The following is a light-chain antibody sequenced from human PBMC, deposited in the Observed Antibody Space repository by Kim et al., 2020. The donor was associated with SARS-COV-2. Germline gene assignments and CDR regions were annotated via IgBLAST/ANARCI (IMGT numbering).Light chain of an antibody. V-gene: IGKV3-20*01. CDR2: GAS. CDR1: QSVSNNY. Sequence: ENVLTQSPGTLSLSPGERATLSCRASQSVSNNYLAWYQQKPGQAPRLLIYGASSRATGIPDRFSGSGSGTDFTLTISRLEPEDFAVYYCQQYCSSPYTFGQGTKLEI. J-gene: IGKJ2*01. CDR3: QQYCSSPYT.